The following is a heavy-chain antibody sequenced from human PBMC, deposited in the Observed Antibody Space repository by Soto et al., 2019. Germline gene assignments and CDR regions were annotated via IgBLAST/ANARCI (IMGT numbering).Heavy chain of an antibody. CDR1: GDSISTYY. V-gene: IGHV4-59*01. D-gene: IGHD6-19*01. Sequence: PSETLSLTCAVSGDSISTYYCMWIRQPPGKGLESIGYLYYGRSANYNPSLKSRVTLSVDTSTNQCSLTLSSMTAADTAVYYCARHVNLPLAGTGFDSWGRGTLVTVSS. CDR2: LYYGRSA. J-gene: IGHJ4*02. CDR3: ARHVNLPLAGTGFDS.